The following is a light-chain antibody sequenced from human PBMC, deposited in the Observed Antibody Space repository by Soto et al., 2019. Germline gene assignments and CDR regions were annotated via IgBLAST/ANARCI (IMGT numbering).Light chain of an antibody. CDR3: CSYTDTNTPNYV. CDR1: SRDVRDYKY. Sequence: QSALTQPASVSGSPGQSITISCSGTSRDVRDYKYVSWYQHHPGKAPKLIISDVSNWPPGVSNRFSGSKSGSTASLTISGLQAEDEADYYCCSYTDTNTPNYVFGSGTKLTVL. J-gene: IGLJ1*01. V-gene: IGLV2-14*03. CDR2: DVS.